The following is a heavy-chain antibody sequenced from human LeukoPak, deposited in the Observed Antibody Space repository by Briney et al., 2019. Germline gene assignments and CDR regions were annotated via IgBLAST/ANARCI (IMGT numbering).Heavy chain of an antibody. CDR1: GFTFSSYG. J-gene: IGHJ4*02. Sequence: GGSLRLSCAASGFTFSSYGMSWVRQAPGKGLEWVSSISDDGRSTYYADSVKGRFTISKDNSKNTMYLQMNNLRAEDTSIYYCAKRVPYTSSSVYFDYWGQGTLVTVSS. V-gene: IGHV3-23*01. CDR2: ISDDGRST. D-gene: IGHD6-6*01. CDR3: AKRVPYTSSSVYFDY.